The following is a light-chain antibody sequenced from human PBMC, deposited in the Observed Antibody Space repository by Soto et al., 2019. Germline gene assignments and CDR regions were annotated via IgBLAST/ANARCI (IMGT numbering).Light chain of an antibody. V-gene: IGKV1-27*01. J-gene: IGKJ1*01. CDR1: QGISNY. CDR3: QKYNVAPRT. CDR2: AAS. Sequence: DIQMTQSPSSLSASVGDRVTITCRARQGISNYLAWYQQKPGKVPKLLIYAASTLQSGVPSRFSGSGSGTDFTLTISSLQPEDVATYYCQKYNVAPRTFVQGTKVEIK.